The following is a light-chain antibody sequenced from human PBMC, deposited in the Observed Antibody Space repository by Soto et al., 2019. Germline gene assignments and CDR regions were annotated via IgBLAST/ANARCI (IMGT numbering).Light chain of an antibody. V-gene: IGKV3-20*01. CDR3: QQYGSSPRT. CDR2: GAS. Sequence: EIVLTQSPGTLSLSPGERATLSCRASQSVISSYFAWYQQKPGQAPRLLIYGASSRATGIPDRFSGSGSGKDFTLTISRLEPVDFAVYYCQQYGSSPRTFGQGTKVEIK. CDR1: QSVISSY. J-gene: IGKJ1*01.